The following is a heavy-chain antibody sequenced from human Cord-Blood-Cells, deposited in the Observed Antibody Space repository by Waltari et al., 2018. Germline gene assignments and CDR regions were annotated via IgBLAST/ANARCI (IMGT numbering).Heavy chain of an antibody. CDR2: SYYSGST. J-gene: IGHJ4*02. Sequence: QVQLQESGPGLVKPSETLSLTCTVSGGSISSYYWSWIRQPPGKGLEWIGYSYYSGSTNHNPSLKSRVTIAVDTSKNQFSLKLSSVTAADTAVYYCARGWGIYSSSSYFDYWGQGTLVTVSS. D-gene: IGHD6-6*01. CDR3: ARGWGIYSSSSYFDY. CDR1: GGSISSYY. V-gene: IGHV4-59*01.